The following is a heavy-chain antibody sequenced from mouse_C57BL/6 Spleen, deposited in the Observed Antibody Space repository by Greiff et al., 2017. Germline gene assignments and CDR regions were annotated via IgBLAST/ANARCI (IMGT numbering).Heavy chain of an antibody. V-gene: IGHV14-2*01. CDR3: ASGTAYDYDGGAWFAY. D-gene: IGHD2-4*01. CDR1: GFNIKDYY. J-gene: IGHJ3*01. Sequence: VQLKQSGAELVKPGASVKLSCTASGFNIKDYYMHWVKQRTEQGLEWIGRIDPEDGETKYAPKFQGKATITADTSSNTAYLQLSSLTSEDTAVYYCASGTAYDYDGGAWFAYWGQGTLVTVSA. CDR2: IDPEDGET.